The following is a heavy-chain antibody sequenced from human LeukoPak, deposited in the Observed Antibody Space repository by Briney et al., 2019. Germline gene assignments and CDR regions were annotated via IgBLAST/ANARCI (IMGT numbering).Heavy chain of an antibody. D-gene: IGHD5-18*01. CDR2: ISYDGSNK. J-gene: IGHJ5*02. Sequence: PGGSLRLSCAASGFTFSSYGMHWVRQAPGKGLEWVAVISYDGSNKYYADSVKGRFTISRDNSKNTLYLQMNSLRAEDTAVYYCAKDHSYGYFPNSGWFDPWGQGTLVTVSS. CDR1: GFTFSSYG. V-gene: IGHV3-30*18. CDR3: AKDHSYGYFPNSGWFDP.